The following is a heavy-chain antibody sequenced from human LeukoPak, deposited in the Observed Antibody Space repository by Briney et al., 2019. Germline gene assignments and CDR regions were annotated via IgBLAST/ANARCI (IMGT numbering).Heavy chain of an antibody. D-gene: IGHD5-18*01. CDR1: GFTVSSNY. CDR3: ARDLGIQLSPYFDY. J-gene: IGHJ4*02. V-gene: IGHV3-66*01. CDR2: IYSGGST. Sequence: QPGGSLRLSCAASGFTVSSNYMSWVRQAPGKGLEWVSVIYSGGSTYYADSVKGRFTISRDNSKNTLYLQMNSLRAEDTAVYYCARDLGIQLSPYFDYWGQGTLVTVSS.